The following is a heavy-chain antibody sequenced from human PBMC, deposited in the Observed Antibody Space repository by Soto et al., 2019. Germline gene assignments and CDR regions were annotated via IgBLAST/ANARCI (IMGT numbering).Heavy chain of an antibody. D-gene: IGHD1-7*01. V-gene: IGHV4-4*02. Sequence: KPSETLSLTCAVSGGSFTSNNWWTWVRQPPGQGLEWIGEIYRTGSTNYNPSLKSRVTISLDKSDDQFSLKVTSLTAADTSVYYCASRDPGTSVDYWGQGTLVTVSS. CDR1: GGSFTSNNW. CDR2: IYRTGST. CDR3: ASRDPGTSVDY. J-gene: IGHJ4*02.